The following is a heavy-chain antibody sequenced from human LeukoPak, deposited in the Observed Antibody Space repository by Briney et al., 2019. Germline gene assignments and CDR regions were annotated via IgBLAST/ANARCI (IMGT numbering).Heavy chain of an antibody. Sequence: ASVKVSCKTSGYTFTDYYMHWVRQAPGQGLEWMAWINPKSGGTNVAQQFQGRVTMTRDTSISTAYMELSRLRSDDTAVCYCASLHRDSSSWYSFDSWGQGTLVTVSS. J-gene: IGHJ4*02. CDR1: GYTFTDYY. CDR2: INPKSGGT. CDR3: ASLHRDSSSWYSFDS. D-gene: IGHD6-13*01. V-gene: IGHV1-2*02.